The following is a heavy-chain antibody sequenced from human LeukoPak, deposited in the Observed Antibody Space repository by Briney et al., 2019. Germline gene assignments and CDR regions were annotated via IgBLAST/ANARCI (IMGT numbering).Heavy chain of an antibody. CDR3: ARGGGLDV. D-gene: IGHD3-16*01. V-gene: IGHV3-7*03. J-gene: IGHJ6*02. CDR1: GFTFSSYW. CDR2: INHNGNVN. Sequence: GGSLRLSCAASGFTFSSYWMNWARQAPGKGLEWVASINHNGNVNYYVNSVKGRFTISRDNAKNSLYLQMSNLRAEDTAVYFCARGGGLDVWGQGATVTVSS.